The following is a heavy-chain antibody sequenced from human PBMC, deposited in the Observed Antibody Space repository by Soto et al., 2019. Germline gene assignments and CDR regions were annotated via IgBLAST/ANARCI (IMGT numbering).Heavy chain of an antibody. CDR2: IWYDGSNK. CDR1: GFTFSSYG. V-gene: IGHV3-33*01. Sequence: SLRLSCAASGFTFSSYGMHWVRQAPGKGLEWVAVIWYDGSNKYYADSVKGRFTISRDNSKNTLYLQMNSLRAEDTAVYYCARERETCYGMYVWGQGTPVTISS. CDR3: ARERETCYGMYV. D-gene: IGHD1-26*01. J-gene: IGHJ6*02.